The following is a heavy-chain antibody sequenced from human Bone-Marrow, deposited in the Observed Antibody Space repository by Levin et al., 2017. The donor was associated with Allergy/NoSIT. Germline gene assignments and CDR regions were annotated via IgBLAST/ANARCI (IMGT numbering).Heavy chain of an antibody. J-gene: IGHJ4*02. D-gene: IGHD1-7*01. CDR3: ARDDWNYRGGRGDY. V-gene: IGHV1-8*01. CDR2: MNPNSGNT. Sequence: ASVKVSCKASGYTFTSYDINWVRQASGQGLEWMGWMNPNSGNTGYAQKFQGRVTMTRNTSISTAYMELSSLRSEDTAVYYCARDDWNYRGGRGDYWGQGTLVTVSS. CDR1: GYTFTSYD.